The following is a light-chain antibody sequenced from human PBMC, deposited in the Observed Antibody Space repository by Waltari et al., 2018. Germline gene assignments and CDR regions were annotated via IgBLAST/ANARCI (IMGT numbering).Light chain of an antibody. CDR3: QSGDSSGVGV. CDR1: ALPKQY. Sequence: SYELTQPPSVSVSPGQTARITCSGDALPKQYAHWYQQKAGQVPVLVLYKDSERPSGIPERFSGSSSGTTVTLTISGVQAEDEADYYCQSGDSSGVGVFGGGTKLTVL. J-gene: IGLJ3*02. V-gene: IGLV3-25*03. CDR2: KDS.